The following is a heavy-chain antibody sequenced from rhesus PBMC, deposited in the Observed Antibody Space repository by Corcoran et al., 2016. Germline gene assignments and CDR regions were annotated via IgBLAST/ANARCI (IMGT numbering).Heavy chain of an antibody. V-gene: IGHV4S14*01. D-gene: IGHD4-11*01. CDR1: GYSISSGYY. CDR3: ASLTYQYYFDY. Sequence: QVQLQESGPGLVKPSETLSLHCAVSGYSISSGYYLGWIRQPPGQGLSWIGHISSGGSNYLNPSLKSRVTLSVDTSKNQFSLKLSSVTAADTAVYYCASLTYQYYFDYWGQGVLVTVSS. J-gene: IGHJ4*01. CDR2: ISSGGSN.